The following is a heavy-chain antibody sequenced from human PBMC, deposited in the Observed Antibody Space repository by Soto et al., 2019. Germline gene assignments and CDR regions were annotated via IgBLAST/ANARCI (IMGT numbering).Heavy chain of an antibody. CDR1: GGSISSYY. V-gene: IGHV4-34*01. CDR2: INHSGST. Sequence: SETLSLTCTVSGGSISSYYWSWIRQPPGKGLEWIGEINHSGSTNYNPSLKSRVTISVDTSKNQFSLKLSSVTAADTAVYYCARGGITMVRGVISYYYYYGMDVWGQGTTVTVSS. D-gene: IGHD3-10*01. CDR3: ARGGITMVRGVISYYYYYGMDV. J-gene: IGHJ6*02.